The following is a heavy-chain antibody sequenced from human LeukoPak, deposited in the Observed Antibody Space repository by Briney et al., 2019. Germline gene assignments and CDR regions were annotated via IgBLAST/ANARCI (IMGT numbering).Heavy chain of an antibody. CDR3: ARGGVGDGYNDY. V-gene: IGHV4-59*01. Sequence: PSETLSLTCTVSGGSISSYYWSWIRQPPGKGLEWIGYIYYSGSTNYNPSLKSRVTISVDTSKNQFSLKLSSVTAADTAVYYCARGGVGDGYNDYWGQGTLVTVSS. CDR1: GGSISSYY. D-gene: IGHD5-24*01. J-gene: IGHJ4*02. CDR2: IYYSGST.